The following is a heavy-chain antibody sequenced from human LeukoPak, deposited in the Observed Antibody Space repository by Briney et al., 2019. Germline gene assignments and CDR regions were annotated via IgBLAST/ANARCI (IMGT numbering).Heavy chain of an antibody. V-gene: IGHV3-48*01. CDR2: ISSSSSTL. J-gene: IGHJ4*02. Sequence: GGSLRLSCAASGFTFSSYSMNWVRQAPGKGLEWVSYISSSSSTLYYADSVKGRFTISRDNAKNSLYLQMSSLRAEDTAVYYCAGQTGVDYWGQGTLVTVSS. CDR3: AGQTGVDY. CDR1: GFTFSSYS.